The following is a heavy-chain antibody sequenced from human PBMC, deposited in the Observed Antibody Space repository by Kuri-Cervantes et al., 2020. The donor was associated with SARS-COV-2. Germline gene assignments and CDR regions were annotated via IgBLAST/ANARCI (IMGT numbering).Heavy chain of an antibody. CDR2: IYNSGST. CDR1: GDSITSSSYY. Sequence: GSLRLSCTVSGDSITSSSYYWGWIRQPPGKGLEWIGNIYNSGSTYYNPSLKSRVTISVDTSKKQFSPKLSSVTAADTAVYYCARPIVAAGFDYWGQGTLVTVSS. D-gene: IGHD6-13*01. CDR3: ARPIVAAGFDY. V-gene: IGHV4-39*01. J-gene: IGHJ4*02.